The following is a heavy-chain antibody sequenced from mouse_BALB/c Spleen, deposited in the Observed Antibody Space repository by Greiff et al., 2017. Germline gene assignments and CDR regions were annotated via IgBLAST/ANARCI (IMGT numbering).Heavy chain of an antibody. J-gene: IGHJ4*01. Sequence: VKLVESGPELVKPGASVKMSCKASGYTFTDYVISWVKQRTGQGLEWIGEIYPGSGSTYYNEKFKGKATLTADKSSNTAYMQLSSLTSEDSAVYFCARSGYYGSSPYAMDYWGQGTSVTVSS. CDR1: GYTFTDYV. CDR2: IYPGSGST. V-gene: IGHV1-77*01. D-gene: IGHD1-1*01. CDR3: ARSGYYGSSPYAMDY.